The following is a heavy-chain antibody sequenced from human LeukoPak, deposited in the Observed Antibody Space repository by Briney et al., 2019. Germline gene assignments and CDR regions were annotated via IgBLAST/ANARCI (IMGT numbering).Heavy chain of an antibody. J-gene: IGHJ4*02. CDR1: GFTFKSYW. CDR3: ARDEGGSYYYY. CDR2: INQDGSEK. D-gene: IGHD1-26*01. Sequence: GGSLRLSCAASGFTFKSYWMSWVRQAPGEGLEWVANINQDGSEKYYVDSVKGRFTISGDNAKNSLYLQMNSLRGEDTAAYYCARDEGGSYYYYWGQGTLVTVSS. V-gene: IGHV3-7*01.